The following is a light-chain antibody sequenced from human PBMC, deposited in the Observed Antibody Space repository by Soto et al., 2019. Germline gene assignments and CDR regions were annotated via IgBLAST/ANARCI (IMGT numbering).Light chain of an antibody. J-gene: IGKJ1*01. V-gene: IGKV3-15*01. Sequence: EIVMTQSPVTLSVSPGERATLSRRASQSVGIRLAWYQQKPGQSPRLLIHGASTRATGIPARFSGSGSGTEFTLTISGLQSEDFAVYYCQQYINWPPWTFGQGTKVEIK. CDR1: QSVGIR. CDR3: QQYINWPPWT. CDR2: GAS.